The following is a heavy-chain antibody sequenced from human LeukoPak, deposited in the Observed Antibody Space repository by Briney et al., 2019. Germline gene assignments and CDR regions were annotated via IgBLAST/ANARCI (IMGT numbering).Heavy chain of an antibody. J-gene: IGHJ4*02. V-gene: IGHV4-34*01. D-gene: IGHD3-16*02. CDR3: ARVEGDYVWGSYRVTGFDY. Sequence: SETLSLTCTVYGGSFSGYYWSWIRLPPGKGLEWIGEINHSGSTNYNPSLKSRVTISVDTSKNQFSLKLSSVTAADTAVYYCARVEGDYVWGSYRVTGFDYWGQGTLVTVSS. CDR1: GGSFSGYY. CDR2: INHSGST.